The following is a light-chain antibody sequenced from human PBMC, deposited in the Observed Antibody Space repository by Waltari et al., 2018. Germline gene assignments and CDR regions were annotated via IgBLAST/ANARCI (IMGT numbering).Light chain of an antibody. J-gene: IGLJ3*02. Sequence: QLVVTQSPSASASLGASVKLTCTLSSGHSSNIIAWFQQQPEKGPRYLMMVNSAGSHSRGDEIPDRFSGSSSGAERHLTISSLQAEDEADYYCQTGGHGTWVFGGGTKLTVL. CDR2: VNSAGSH. CDR1: SGHSSNI. V-gene: IGLV4-69*01. CDR3: QTGGHGTWV.